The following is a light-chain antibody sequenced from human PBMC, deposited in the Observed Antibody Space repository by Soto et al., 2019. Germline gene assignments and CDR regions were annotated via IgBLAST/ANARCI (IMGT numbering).Light chain of an antibody. J-gene: IGKJ4*01. Sequence: EIVMTQYPAALSVSPGGRATLSCRASQSVSSTLAWYQQKPGQAPRLLIYGASTRATGFPARFSGSGSGTEFTLTISSLQSEDFAVYYCQQYKDWPLTFGGGTKVDIK. CDR3: QQYKDWPLT. V-gene: IGKV3-15*01. CDR1: QSVSST. CDR2: GAS.